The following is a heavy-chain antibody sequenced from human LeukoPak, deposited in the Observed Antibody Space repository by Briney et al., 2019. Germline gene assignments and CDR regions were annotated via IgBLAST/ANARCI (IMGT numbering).Heavy chain of an antibody. CDR1: GYTFTSYG. CDR2: MNPNSGNT. CDR3: ARGKGSITIFGVVITYPFDY. D-gene: IGHD3-3*01. V-gene: IGHV1-8*03. J-gene: IGHJ4*02. Sequence: ASVKVSCKASGYTFTSYGINWVRQATGQGLEWMGWMNPNSGNTGYAQKFQGRVTITRNTSISTAYMELSSLRSEDTAVYYCARGKGSITIFGVVITYPFDYWGQGTLVTVSS.